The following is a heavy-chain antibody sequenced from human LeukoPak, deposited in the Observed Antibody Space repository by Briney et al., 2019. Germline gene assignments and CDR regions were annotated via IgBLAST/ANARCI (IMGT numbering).Heavy chain of an antibody. V-gene: IGHV1-18*01. CDR1: GYAFTSYG. Sequence: ASVKVSCKASGYAFTSYGISWVRQAPGQGLEWMGWISAYNGNTNYAQKLQGRVTMTTDTSTSTAYMELRSLRSDDTAVYYCARGLRWHSSSWYVGYWGQGTLVTVSS. CDR3: ARGLRWHSSSWYVGY. D-gene: IGHD6-13*01. J-gene: IGHJ4*02. CDR2: ISAYNGNT.